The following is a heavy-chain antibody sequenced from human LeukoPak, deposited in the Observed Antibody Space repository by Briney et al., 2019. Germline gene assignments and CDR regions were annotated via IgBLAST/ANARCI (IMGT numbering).Heavy chain of an antibody. CDR2: ISYDGSNK. CDR3: AKEGLHDYGDYALHFDY. J-gene: IGHJ4*02. CDR1: GFTFSSYW. V-gene: IGHV3-30*18. D-gene: IGHD4-17*01. Sequence: GGSLRLSCAASGFTFSSYWMSWVRQAPGKGLEWVAVISYDGSNKYYADSVKGRFTISRDNSKNTLYLQMNSLRAEDTAVYYCAKEGLHDYGDYALHFDYWGQGTLVTVSS.